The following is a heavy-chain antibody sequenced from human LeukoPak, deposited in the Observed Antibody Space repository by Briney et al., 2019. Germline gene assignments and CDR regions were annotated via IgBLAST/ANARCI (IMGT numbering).Heavy chain of an antibody. Sequence: SVKVSCKASGGTFSSYAISWVRQAPGQGLEWMGGIIPIFGTANYAQKFRGRVTITADESTSTAYMELSSLRSEDTAVYYCARAVGGSGSYWPFDYWGQGTLVTVSS. CDR2: IIPIFGTA. CDR1: GGTFSSYA. CDR3: ARAVGGSGSYWPFDY. J-gene: IGHJ4*02. D-gene: IGHD3-10*01. V-gene: IGHV1-69*13.